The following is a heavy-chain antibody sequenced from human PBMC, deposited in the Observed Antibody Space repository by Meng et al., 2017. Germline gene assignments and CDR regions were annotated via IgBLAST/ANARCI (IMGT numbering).Heavy chain of an antibody. V-gene: IGHV1-69*02. CDR2: IIPILGIA. Sequence: QVQLWKSGARVKKPGASVKGSCKASGGTFSSYTISWVRQAPGQGLEWMGRIIPILGIANYAQKFQGRVTITADKSTSTAYMELRSLRSEDTAVYYCASNDGTGDRTGGDYWGQGTLVTVSS. CDR1: GGTFSSYT. J-gene: IGHJ4*02. D-gene: IGHD7-27*01. CDR3: ASNDGTGDRTGGDY.